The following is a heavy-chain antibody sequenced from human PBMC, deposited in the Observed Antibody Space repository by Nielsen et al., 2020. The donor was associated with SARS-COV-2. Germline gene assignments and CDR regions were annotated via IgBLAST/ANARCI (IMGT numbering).Heavy chain of an antibody. D-gene: IGHD3-3*01. V-gene: IGHV4-34*01. CDR2: INHSGST. CDR1: GGSFSGYY. Sequence: SETLSLTCAVYGGSFSGYYWSWIRQPPGKGLEWIGEINHSGSTNYNPSLKSRVTISVDTSKNQFSLKLSSVTAADTAVYYCARGRVDFWSGYYPRWFDPWGQGTLVTVSS. J-gene: IGHJ5*02. CDR3: ARGRVDFWSGYYPRWFDP.